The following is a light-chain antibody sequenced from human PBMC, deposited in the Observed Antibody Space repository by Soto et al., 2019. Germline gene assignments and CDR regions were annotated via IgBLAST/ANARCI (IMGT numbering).Light chain of an antibody. V-gene: IGLV2-14*01. CDR1: SSDIGDYDY. J-gene: IGLJ2*01. CDR2: EVS. Sequence: QSALTQPASVSGSPGQSITISCTGTSSDIGDYDYVSWYQHLPGKAPKLLIFEVSNRPSGISDRFSGFKSANTAYLTISGVQPEDEADYHCSSYTTIKTVVFGGGTKVTVL. CDR3: SSYTTIKTVV.